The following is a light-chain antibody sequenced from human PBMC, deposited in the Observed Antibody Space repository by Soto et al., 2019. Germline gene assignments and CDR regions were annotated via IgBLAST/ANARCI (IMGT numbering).Light chain of an antibody. CDR1: QGISNY. J-gene: IGKJ5*01. Sequence: DIRITQSAAFVGLSVEHRVSITFLASQGISNYLAWFQQKPGKVPKRLIYAASSLQSGVPSRFSGSGSGTEFTLTISSLQPEDFATYYCLQHNSYPITFGQGTRLEIK. V-gene: IGKV1-17*03. CDR3: LQHNSYPIT. CDR2: AAS.